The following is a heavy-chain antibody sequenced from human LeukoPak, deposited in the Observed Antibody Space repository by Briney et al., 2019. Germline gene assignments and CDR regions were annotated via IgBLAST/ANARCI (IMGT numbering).Heavy chain of an antibody. D-gene: IGHD4-23*01. Sequence: GGSLRLSCAASGFTFSSYSMNWVRQAPGKGLEWVSSISSSSSYIYYADSVKGRFTIPRDNAKNSLYLQMNSLRAEDTAVYYCARVLYSTVVTPLPWGYRNDAFDIWGQGTMVTVSS. V-gene: IGHV3-21*01. J-gene: IGHJ3*02. CDR1: GFTFSSYS. CDR3: ARVLYSTVVTPLPWGYRNDAFDI. CDR2: ISSSSSYI.